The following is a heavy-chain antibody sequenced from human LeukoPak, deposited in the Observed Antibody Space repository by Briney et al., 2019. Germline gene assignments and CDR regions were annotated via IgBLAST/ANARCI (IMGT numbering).Heavy chain of an antibody. Sequence: PSETLSLTCTVSGGSIRSSSYYWGWIRQPPGKGLEWIGSISYSGNTYYNPSLKSRVTMSVDTSKNQFSLKLSSVTAADTVVYYCARHGRGYYYDSSGFSWGQGTLVTASS. CDR3: ARHGRGYYYDSSGFS. CDR2: ISYSGNT. D-gene: IGHD3-22*01. J-gene: IGHJ5*02. V-gene: IGHV4-39*01. CDR1: GGSIRSSSYY.